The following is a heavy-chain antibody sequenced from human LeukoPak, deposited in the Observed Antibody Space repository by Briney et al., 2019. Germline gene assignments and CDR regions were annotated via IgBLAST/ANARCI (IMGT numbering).Heavy chain of an antibody. CDR3: AKEGTGIDY. V-gene: IGHV1-2*02. CDR2: INPNSGGT. CDR1: GYTFTGFH. J-gene: IGHJ4*02. Sequence: ASVKVSCTASGYTFTGFHIHWVRQAPGQGLEWMGLINPNSGGTNYAQNFQGRVTMTRDTSISTAYMELIRLTSDDTAVYYCAKEGTGIDYWGQGTLVTVSS. D-gene: IGHD3/OR15-3a*01.